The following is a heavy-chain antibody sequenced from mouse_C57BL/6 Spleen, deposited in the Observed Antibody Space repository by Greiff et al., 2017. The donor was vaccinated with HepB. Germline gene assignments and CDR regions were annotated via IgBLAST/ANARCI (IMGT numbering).Heavy chain of an antibody. Sequence: VQLVESGPGLVQPSQSLSITCPVSGFSLTSYGVHWVRQSPGKGLEWLGVIWSGGSTDSNAAFISRLSISKDNSTSQVFFKMNSLQADDTAIYYCARGFDYWGQGTTLTVSS. J-gene: IGHJ2*01. CDR3: ARGFDY. CDR1: GFSLTSYG. V-gene: IGHV2-2*01. CDR2: IWSGGST.